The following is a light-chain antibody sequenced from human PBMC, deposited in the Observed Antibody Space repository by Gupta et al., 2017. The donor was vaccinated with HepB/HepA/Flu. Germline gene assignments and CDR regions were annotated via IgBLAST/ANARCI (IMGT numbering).Light chain of an antibody. J-gene: IGLJ2*01. CDR1: KLGDKY. V-gene: IGLV3-1*01. CDR3: QAWDSSTAV. Sequence: SYALTQPPSVSVSPGQPASITCSGDKLGDKYACWYQQKPGQSPVLVIYKDSKRPSGIPERFSGSNSGNTATLTISGTQAMDEADYYCQAWDSSTAVFGGGTKLTVL. CDR2: KDS.